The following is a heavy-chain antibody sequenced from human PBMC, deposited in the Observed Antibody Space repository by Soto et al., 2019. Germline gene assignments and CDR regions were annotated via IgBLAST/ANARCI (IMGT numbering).Heavy chain of an antibody. CDR3: ARGGYYDSSGSRNYHYYGMNV. CDR2: ISPYDGNT. Sequence: ASVKVSCKASGYTFTSYDIHWVRQAPGQRLEWMGWISPYDGNTKYAQILQGRVSMTTDTSTKTAYMEVRSLRSDDTAVYYCARGGYYDSSGSRNYHYYGMNVWGQGTTVTVSS. V-gene: IGHV1-18*01. D-gene: IGHD3-22*01. CDR1: GYTFTSYD. J-gene: IGHJ6*02.